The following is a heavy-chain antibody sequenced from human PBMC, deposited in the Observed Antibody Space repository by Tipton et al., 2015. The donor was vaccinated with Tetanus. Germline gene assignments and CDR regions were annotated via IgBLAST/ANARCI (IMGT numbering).Heavy chain of an antibody. V-gene: IGHV4-61*08. CDR3: ARVIYDILTGYHIDY. CDR1: GGSLITGGHY. Sequence: TLSLTCSVSGGSLITGGHYWSWLRQLPGKGLEWIGYIYYSGSTNYNPSLKSRVTISVDTSKNQFSLKLSSVTAADTAVYYCARVIYDILTGYHIDYWGQGTLVTVSS. J-gene: IGHJ4*02. D-gene: IGHD3-9*01. CDR2: IYYSGST.